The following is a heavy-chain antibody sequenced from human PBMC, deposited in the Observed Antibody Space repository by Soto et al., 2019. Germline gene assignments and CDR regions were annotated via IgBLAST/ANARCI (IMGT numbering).Heavy chain of an antibody. D-gene: IGHD2-8*01. J-gene: IGHJ5*02. Sequence: PGGSPRLSCAAPGFTFSSYAMSWVRQAPGKGLEWVSTISGSGGYTYYADSVKGRFTISIDNSKNTLYLQMNSLRAEDTAVYYCAKGGTSYNWFDPWGQGTLVTVSS. CDR2: ISGSGGYT. V-gene: IGHV3-23*01. CDR1: GFTFSSYA. CDR3: AKGGTSYNWFDP.